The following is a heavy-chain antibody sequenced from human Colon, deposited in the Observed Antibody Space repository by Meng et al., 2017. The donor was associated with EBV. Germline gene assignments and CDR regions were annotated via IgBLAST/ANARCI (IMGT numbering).Heavy chain of an antibody. CDR2: ISTNTGTP. CDR1: GSTFSTST. Sequence: QEQLVQSGSELEKPGASVKVSCKASGSTFSTSTINWVRQAHGRGLEWMGWISTNTGTPTYTQGFTGRFVFSLDTSVSTAYLQISSLKAEDTAVYYCARGGNFDPWGQGTLVTVSS. D-gene: IGHD2/OR15-2a*01. CDR3: ARGGNFDP. V-gene: IGHV7-4-1*02. J-gene: IGHJ5*02.